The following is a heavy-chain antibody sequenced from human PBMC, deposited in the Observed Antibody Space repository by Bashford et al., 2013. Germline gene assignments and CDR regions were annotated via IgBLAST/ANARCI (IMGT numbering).Heavy chain of an antibody. J-gene: IGHJ3*01. CDR3: AREGNAFDV. Sequence: VRQAPGKGLEWMAVIWYDGSNEYYADSVKGRFTISRDNSKNTMYLQMNSLRDEDTAVYYCAREGNAFDVWGQGTMVTVSS. CDR2: IWYDGSNE. V-gene: IGHV3-33*01.